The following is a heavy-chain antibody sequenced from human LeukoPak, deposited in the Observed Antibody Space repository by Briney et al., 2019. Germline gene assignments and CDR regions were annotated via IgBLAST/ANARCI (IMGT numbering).Heavy chain of an antibody. Sequence: GGSLRLSCAASGFTFSSYAMHWVRQAPGKGLEWVAVISYDGSNKYYADSVKGRFTISRDNSKNTLYLQMNSLRAEDTAVYYCAKHDPAFDYWGQGTLVTVSS. V-gene: IGHV3-30-3*02. CDR1: GFTFSSYA. CDR2: ISYDGSNK. CDR3: AKHDPAFDY. J-gene: IGHJ4*02.